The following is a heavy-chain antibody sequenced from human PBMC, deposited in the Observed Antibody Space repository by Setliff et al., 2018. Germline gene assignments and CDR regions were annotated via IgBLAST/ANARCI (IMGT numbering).Heavy chain of an antibody. CDR3: AKVKKPLIRGSGFDY. D-gene: IGHD3-10*01. CDR2: VHGYTGDT. J-gene: IGHJ4*02. CDR1: GYTFTTYA. V-gene: IGHV1-18*01. Sequence: ASVKVSCKASGYTFTTYAINWVRQAPGQGLEWMGWVHGYTGDTNYAQNLQGRVTMTTDTSTSTVYMEIRSLRSDDTAVYYCAKVKKPLIRGSGFDYWGRGTLVTVSS.